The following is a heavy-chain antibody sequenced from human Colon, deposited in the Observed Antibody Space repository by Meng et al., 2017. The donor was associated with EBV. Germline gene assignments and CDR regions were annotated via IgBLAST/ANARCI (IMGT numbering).Heavy chain of an antibody. CDR3: ARNYYFDY. J-gene: IGHJ4*02. V-gene: IGHV4-30-4*01. CDR1: GGSINSGDYY. Sequence: QWRLQVSGPGLVKPSQTLSLTGTVSGGSINSGDYYWSWIRQPPGKGLEWIGYIYYTGSTYYNPSLKSRVTISMDTSKNQFSLRLSSVTAADTAVYYCARNYYFDYWGQGTLVTVPS. CDR2: IYYTGST.